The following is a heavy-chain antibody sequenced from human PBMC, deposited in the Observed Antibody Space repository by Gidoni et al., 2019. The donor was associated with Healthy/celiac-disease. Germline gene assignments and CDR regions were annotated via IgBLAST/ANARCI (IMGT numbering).Heavy chain of an antibody. Sequence: QVQLQQWGAGLLKPSETLSLTCAVYGGSFRGYYWSWIRQPPGKGLEWMGEINHSGSTNYNPSLKSRVTISVDTSKNQFSLKLSSVTAADTAVYYWARDRRQLVAGSDFFDYWGQGTLVTVSS. V-gene: IGHV4-34*01. J-gene: IGHJ4*02. CDR3: ARDRRQLVAGSDFFDY. CDR1: GGSFRGYY. D-gene: IGHD6-13*01. CDR2: INHSGST.